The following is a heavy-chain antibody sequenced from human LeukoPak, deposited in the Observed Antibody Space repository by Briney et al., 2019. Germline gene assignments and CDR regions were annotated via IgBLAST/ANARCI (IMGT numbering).Heavy chain of an antibody. V-gene: IGHV4-61*02. CDR1: GNSISSGDYY. CDR2: IYTSGST. Sequence: SETLSLTCTVSGNSISSGDYYWSWIRQPAGKGLEWIGRIYTSGSTTYNPSLKSRVTISGDTSENQFSLRLSSVTAADTAVYYCARESDYYDSSGYCFDYWGQGTLVTVSS. J-gene: IGHJ4*02. CDR3: ARESDYYDSSGYCFDY. D-gene: IGHD3-22*01.